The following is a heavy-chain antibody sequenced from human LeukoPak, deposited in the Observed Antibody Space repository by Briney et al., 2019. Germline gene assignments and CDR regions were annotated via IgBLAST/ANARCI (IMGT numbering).Heavy chain of an antibody. D-gene: IGHD3-22*01. J-gene: IGHJ1*01. V-gene: IGHV6-1*01. CDR2: TYYRSKWYN. CDR3: ARGYDSSGYYFQH. Sequence: SQTLSLTCAISGDSVSSTSAAWNWIRQSPSRGLEWLGSTYYRSKWYNDYAVSVKSRITINADTSKNQFSLHLNSVTPEDTALYYCARGYDSSGYYFQHWGQGTLVTVSS. CDR1: GDSVSSTSAA.